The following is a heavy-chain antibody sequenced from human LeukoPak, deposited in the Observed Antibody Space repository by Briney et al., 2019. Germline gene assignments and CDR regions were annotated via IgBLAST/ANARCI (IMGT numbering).Heavy chain of an antibody. Sequence: GGSLRLSCAASGFTFSIHWMSWVRQAPGKGLEWVANMKQDGSEKYYVDSVKGRFTVSRDNAKNLLWLQMNSLRAEDTAVYYCARDRRDYDIIWGQGTLVTVSS. CDR3: ARDRRDYDII. D-gene: IGHD3-22*01. V-gene: IGHV3-7*03. CDR1: GFTFSIHW. CDR2: MKQDGSEK. J-gene: IGHJ1*01.